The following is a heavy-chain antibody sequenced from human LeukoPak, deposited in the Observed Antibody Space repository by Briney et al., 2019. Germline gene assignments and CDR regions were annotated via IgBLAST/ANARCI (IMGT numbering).Heavy chain of an antibody. V-gene: IGHV3-15*01. CDR1: GFTFSNAW. CDR3: TLDTGWYGLDY. J-gene: IGHJ4*01. CDR2: IKSKTDGGTT. D-gene: IGHD6-19*01. Sequence: TAGGSLRLSCAASGFTFSNAWMSWVRQAPGKGLEWVGRIKSKTDGGTTDYAAPVKGRFTISRDDSKNTLYLQMNSLKTEDTAVYYCTLDTGWYGLDYWGQEPWSPSPQ.